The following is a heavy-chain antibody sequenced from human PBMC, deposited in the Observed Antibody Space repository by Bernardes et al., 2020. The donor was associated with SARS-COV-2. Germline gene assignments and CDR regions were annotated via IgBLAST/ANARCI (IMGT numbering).Heavy chain of an antibody. CDR1: GFTFSSYG. V-gene: IGHV3-33*01. J-gene: IGHJ5*01. CDR2: IWYDGSNK. CDR3: ARDGPRSIVVPAAMLFPDS. D-gene: IGHD2-2*01. Sequence: GGSLRLSCAASGFTFSSYGMHWVRQAPGKGLEWVAVIWYDGSNKYYADSVKGRFTISRDNSKNTLYLQMNSLRAEDTAVYYCARDGPRSIVVPAAMLFPDSWGQGTLVTVSS.